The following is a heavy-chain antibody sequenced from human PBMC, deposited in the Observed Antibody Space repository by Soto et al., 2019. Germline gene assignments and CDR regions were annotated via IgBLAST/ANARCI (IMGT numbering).Heavy chain of an antibody. Sequence: ASVKVSCKASGYTFTSYYMHWVRQAPGQGLEWMGIINPSGGSTSYAQKFQGRVTMTRDTSTSTVYMKLSSLRSEDTAVYYCARDIVVVPARGAYYYYGMDVWGQGTTLTVSS. D-gene: IGHD2-2*01. CDR2: INPSGGST. V-gene: IGHV1-46*01. CDR3: ARDIVVVPARGAYYYYGMDV. CDR1: GYTFTSYY. J-gene: IGHJ6*02.